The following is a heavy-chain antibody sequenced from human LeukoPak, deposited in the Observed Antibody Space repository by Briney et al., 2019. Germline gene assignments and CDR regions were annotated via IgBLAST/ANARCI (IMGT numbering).Heavy chain of an antibody. D-gene: IGHD6-6*01. V-gene: IGHV1-2*06. CDR2: IHSNSGGE. CDR1: GYTFTAHY. J-gene: IGHJ4*02. CDR3: AREPYSSSSDRHGRTFDY. Sequence: ASVQVSCKASGYTFTAHYIHWLRQTPGQGLEWMGQIHSNSGGEKYAQKFQGRVTVLRDTSINTIYMELTSLTSDDTAVYYCAREPYSSSSDRHGRTFDYWGQGTLVTVSS.